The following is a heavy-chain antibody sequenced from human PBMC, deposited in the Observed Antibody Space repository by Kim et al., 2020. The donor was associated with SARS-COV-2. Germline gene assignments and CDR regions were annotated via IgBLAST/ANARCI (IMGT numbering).Heavy chain of an antibody. CDR3: ARDFDFWSGYFPAGWFDP. D-gene: IGHD3-3*01. Sequence: QGRVTMTRDTSTSTVYMELSSLRSEDTAVYYCARDFDFWSGYFPAGWFDPWGQGTLVTVSS. V-gene: IGHV1-46*01. J-gene: IGHJ5*02.